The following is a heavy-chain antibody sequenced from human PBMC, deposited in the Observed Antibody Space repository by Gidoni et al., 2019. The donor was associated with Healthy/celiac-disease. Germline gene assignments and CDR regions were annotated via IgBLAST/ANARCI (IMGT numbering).Heavy chain of an antibody. J-gene: IGHJ4*02. CDR2: ISSSSSTI. CDR1: GFTFSSYS. CDR3: AREKLSIAARLFDY. V-gene: IGHV3-48*02. Sequence: EVQLVESGGGLVQPGGSLRLSCAASGFTFSSYSMNWVRQAPGKGLEWVSYISSSSSTIYYADSVKGRFTISRDNAKNSLYLQMNSLRDEDTAVYYCAREKLSIAARLFDYWGQGTLVTVSS. D-gene: IGHD6-6*01.